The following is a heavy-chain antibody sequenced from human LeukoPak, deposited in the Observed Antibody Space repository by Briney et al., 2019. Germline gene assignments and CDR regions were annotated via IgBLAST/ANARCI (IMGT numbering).Heavy chain of an antibody. CDR2: ISAYNGNT. CDR3: AAGYSTYGMDV. V-gene: IGHV1-18*01. CDR1: GYTFTIYG. J-gene: IGHJ6*02. Sequence: GESLKVSCKASGYTFTIYGISWVRQAPGQGLEWMGWISAYNGNTNYAQKLQGRVTMTTDTSTSTAYMELSRLRSDDTAVYYCAAGYSTYGMDVWGQGTTVTVSS. D-gene: IGHD6-13*01.